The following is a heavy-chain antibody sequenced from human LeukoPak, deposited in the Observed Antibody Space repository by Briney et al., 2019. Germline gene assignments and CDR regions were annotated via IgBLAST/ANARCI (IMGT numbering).Heavy chain of an antibody. CDR1: GFTVSSNS. D-gene: IGHD3-22*01. Sequence: GGSLRLSCTVSGFTVSSNSMSWVRQAPGKGLEWVSFIYSDNTHYSDSVKGRFTVSRDNSKNTLYLQMNSLRAEDTAVYYCARETDSSGASLDYWGQGTLVTVSS. J-gene: IGHJ4*02. CDR2: IYSDNT. CDR3: ARETDSSGASLDY. V-gene: IGHV3-53*01.